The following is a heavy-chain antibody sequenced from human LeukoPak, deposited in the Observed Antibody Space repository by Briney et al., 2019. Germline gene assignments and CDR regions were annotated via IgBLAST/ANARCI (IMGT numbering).Heavy chain of an antibody. CDR2: MKGDGSVK. J-gene: IGHJ3*01. V-gene: IGHV3-7*01. Sequence: QAGGSLRLSCAVAGFTFSIYWMSWVRQAPGKGLEWVASMKGDGSVKHFLDSVEGRFTISRDNAKNSLYLQMNSLRAEDTAIYYCARWDAYYTGGIGYSGDFAFDFWGQGTLVTVSS. CDR3: ARWDAYYTGGIGYSGDFAFDF. CDR1: GFTFSIYW. D-gene: IGHD2-8*02.